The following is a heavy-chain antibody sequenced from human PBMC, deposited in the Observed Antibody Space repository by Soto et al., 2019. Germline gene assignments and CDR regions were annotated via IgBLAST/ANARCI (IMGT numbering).Heavy chain of an antibody. Sequence: QVQLVQSGAEVKKPGSSVKVSCKASGGTFSSYAISWVRQAPGQGLEWMGGIIPIFGTANYAQKFQGRVTITADEATTTSSMELRSLRSKDTAVYYCARARPGGLERRRVGSFDPGGQGTLVTVSS. CDR1: GGTFSSYA. V-gene: IGHV1-69*12. D-gene: IGHD1-1*01. J-gene: IGHJ5*02. CDR3: ARARPGGLERRRVGSFDP. CDR2: IIPIFGTA.